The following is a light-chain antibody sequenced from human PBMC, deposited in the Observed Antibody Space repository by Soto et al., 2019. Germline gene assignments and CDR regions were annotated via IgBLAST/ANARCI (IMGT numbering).Light chain of an antibody. CDR3: LQYGGLPRT. CDR1: QFVSSTY. J-gene: IGKJ1*01. V-gene: IGKV3-20*01. Sequence: EVVLTQSPGTLSLSPGARATLSCRASQFVSSTYLAWYQQRPGQAPRLLIYGASSRATGIPDRFSGGGSGTDFTLTITRLEPEDFAVYFCLQYGGLPRTFGQGTKVDIK. CDR2: GAS.